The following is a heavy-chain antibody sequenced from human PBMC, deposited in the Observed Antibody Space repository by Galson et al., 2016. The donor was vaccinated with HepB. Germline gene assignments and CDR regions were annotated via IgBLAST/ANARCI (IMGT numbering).Heavy chain of an antibody. D-gene: IGHD5-24*01. V-gene: IGHV4-39*01. CDR3: ARRGNGYIHDF. J-gene: IGHJ4*02. Sequence: SETLSLTCSVSGGSMSTDDHYWGWIRQPPGKGLEWIGSIHYRGKTFYNPSVSGRIAISVDTSKSQFSLRLNSVTATDTGVYYRARRGNGYIHDFWGQGALVTVSS. CDR1: GGSMSTDDHY. CDR2: IHYRGKT.